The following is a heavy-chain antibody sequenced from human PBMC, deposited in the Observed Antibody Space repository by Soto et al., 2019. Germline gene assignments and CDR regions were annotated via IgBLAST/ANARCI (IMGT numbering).Heavy chain of an antibody. D-gene: IGHD3-16*01. CDR3: VCGGNFFIY. J-gene: IGHJ4*02. V-gene: IGHV3-7*01. CDR2: MDQDGSET. Sequence: QPPGKGLEWVANMDQDGSETYYVDSVRGRFTVSRDNAKNSLYLQMNSLRVEDTAVYYCVCGGNFFIYWGQGTLVTVSP.